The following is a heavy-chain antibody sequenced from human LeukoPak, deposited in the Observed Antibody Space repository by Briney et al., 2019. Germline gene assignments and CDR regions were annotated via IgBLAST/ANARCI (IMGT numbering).Heavy chain of an antibody. CDR2: INPSGGST. V-gene: IGHV1-46*01. CDR1: GYTFTRYY. D-gene: IGHD3-10*01. J-gene: IGHJ5*02. CDR3: ARDFYGSGSYYNWFDP. Sequence: GASVKVSCKASGYTFTRYYMHWVRHAPGQGLEWMGIINPSGGSTSYAQKFQGRVTMTRDTSTSTVYMELSSLRSEDTAVYYCARDFYGSGSYYNWFDPWGQGTLVTVSS.